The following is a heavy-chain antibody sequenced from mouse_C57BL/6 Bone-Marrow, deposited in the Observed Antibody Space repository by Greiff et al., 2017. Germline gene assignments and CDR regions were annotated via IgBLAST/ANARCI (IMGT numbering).Heavy chain of an antibody. CDR1: GFTFSSYA. Sequence: EVKLVESGGGLVKPGGSLKLSCAASGFTFSSYAMSWVRQTPEKRLEWVATISDGGSYTYYPDNVKGRFTISRDNAKNNLYLQMSHLKSEDTAMXYYASDRVLRYPFAYWGQGTLVTVSA. V-gene: IGHV5-4*03. CDR3: ASDRVLRYPFAY. CDR2: ISDGGSYT. J-gene: IGHJ3*01. D-gene: IGHD1-1*01.